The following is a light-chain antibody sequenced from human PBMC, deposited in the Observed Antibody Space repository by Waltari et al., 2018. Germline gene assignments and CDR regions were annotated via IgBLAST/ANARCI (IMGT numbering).Light chain of an antibody. CDR2: DVT. V-gene: IGLV2-11*01. CDR3: CSYAGTYTPL. Sequence: QSALTQPRSVSGSPGQSVAISCTGTSSDVGGYNYVSWYQQYPGTAPTLIIYDVTKRPSGVPDRFSGSKSGNTASLTISGLQAEDEADYYCCSYAGTYTPLFGGGTKLTVL. J-gene: IGLJ2*01. CDR1: SSDVGGYNY.